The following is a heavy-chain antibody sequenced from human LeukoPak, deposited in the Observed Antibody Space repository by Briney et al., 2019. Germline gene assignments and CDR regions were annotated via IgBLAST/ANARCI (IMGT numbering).Heavy chain of an antibody. CDR3: AKDRANDLYYYYGMDV. D-gene: IGHD3-3*01. J-gene: IGHJ6*02. CDR1: GFTFDDYA. Sequence: GGSLRLSCAASGFTFDDYAMHWVRQAPGMGLEWVSGISWNSGSIGYADSVKGRFTISRDNAKNSLYLQMNSLRAEDTALYYCAKDRANDLYYYYGMDVWGQGTTVTVSS. V-gene: IGHV3-9*01. CDR2: ISWNSGSI.